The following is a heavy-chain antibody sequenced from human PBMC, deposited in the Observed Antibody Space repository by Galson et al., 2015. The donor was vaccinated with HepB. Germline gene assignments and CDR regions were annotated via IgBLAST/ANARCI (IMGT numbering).Heavy chain of an antibody. V-gene: IGHV3-11*01. Sequence: SLRLSCAASGFTFSDYYMSWIRQAPGKGLEWVSYISSSGSTIYYADSVKGRFTISRDNAKNSLYLQMNSLRAEDTAVYYCARLCGDCGSPQCPTGGGGFDYWGQGTLVTVSS. J-gene: IGHJ4*02. CDR2: ISSSGSTI. CDR1: GFTFSDYY. CDR3: ARLCGDCGSPQCPTGGGGFDY. D-gene: IGHD2-2*03.